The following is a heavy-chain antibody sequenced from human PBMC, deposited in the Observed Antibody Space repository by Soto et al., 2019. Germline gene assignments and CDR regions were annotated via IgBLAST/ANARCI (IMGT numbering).Heavy chain of an antibody. CDR1: GYNFNQYY. CDR2: INLRGGTT. V-gene: IGHV1-46*02. J-gene: IGHJ4*02. D-gene: IGHD4-17*01. CDR3: ARGPDYSDVPSWDF. Sequence: QVQLVQSGAEVRKPGASVRLSCATSGYNFNQYYIHWVRQAPGQGLEWVGIINLRGGTTEYAHKFRGRVTVTGDTSTSTAYMELNSLRSDDTAIYFCARGPDYSDVPSWDFWGQGTLVTVSS.